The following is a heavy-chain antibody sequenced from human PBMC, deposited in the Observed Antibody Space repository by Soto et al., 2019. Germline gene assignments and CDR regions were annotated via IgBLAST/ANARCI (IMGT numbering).Heavy chain of an antibody. J-gene: IGHJ6*02. CDR1: GFSVSTSGVG. V-gene: IGHV2-5*02. Sequence: QITLKESGPTLVKPTQTLTLTCTFSGFSVSTSGVGVAWIRQPPGKALEWLALIYWDGDERYSPFLQSRVTITKDTSKNQLVLTMTNMDPVDTATYYGAHKGGRGAGMDVWGQGTTVTVSS. CDR2: IYWDGDE. D-gene: IGHD2-15*01. CDR3: AHKGGRGAGMDV.